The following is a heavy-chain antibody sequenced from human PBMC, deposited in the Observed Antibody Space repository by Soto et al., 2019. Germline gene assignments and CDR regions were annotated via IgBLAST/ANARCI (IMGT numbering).Heavy chain of an antibody. CDR1: GDSISSSSVT. CDR2: TYYRSKWYN. J-gene: IGHJ5*01. D-gene: IGHD1-26*01. Sequence: SQTLSLTCAISGDSISSSSVTWIWIGQSPSRGLEWLGRTYYRSKWYNDYAESVKSRITINPDTSKNQFSLHLNSVTPEDTAVYYCVRLIGNSWLDFWGQGTPVTVSS. CDR3: VRLIGNSWLDF. V-gene: IGHV6-1*01.